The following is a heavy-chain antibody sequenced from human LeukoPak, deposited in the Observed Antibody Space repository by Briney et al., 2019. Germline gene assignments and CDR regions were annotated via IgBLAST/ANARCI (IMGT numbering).Heavy chain of an antibody. J-gene: IGHJ6*03. D-gene: IGHD3-22*01. Sequence: GASVKVSCKASGYTFTSYGISWVRQAPGQGLEWMGWISAYNGNTNYAQKLQGRVTMTTDTSTSTAYMELRSLRSDDTAVYYCATVLSKKRPDKYYYDSSGYKNYYYYYYMDVWGKGTTVTVSS. CDR2: ISAYNGNT. CDR1: GYTFTSYG. CDR3: ATVLSKKRPDKYYYDSSGYKNYYYYYYMDV. V-gene: IGHV1-18*01.